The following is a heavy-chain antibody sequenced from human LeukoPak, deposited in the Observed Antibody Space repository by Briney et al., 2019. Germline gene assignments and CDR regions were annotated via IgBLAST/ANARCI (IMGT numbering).Heavy chain of an antibody. CDR1: GGSISSGDYY. J-gene: IGHJ4*02. V-gene: IGHV4-31*03. Sequence: SQTLSLTCTVSGGSISSGDYYWRWLRQHPGKGLEWIGYIYYSGSTYYNPSLESRVTISLDTSKNQFSLKLSSVTAADTAVYYCARYHYGYGYWGQGTLVTVSS. D-gene: IGHD3-10*01. CDR2: IYYSGST. CDR3: ARYHYGYGY.